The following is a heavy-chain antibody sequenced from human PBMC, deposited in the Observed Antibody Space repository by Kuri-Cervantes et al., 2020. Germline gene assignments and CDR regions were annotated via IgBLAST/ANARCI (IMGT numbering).Heavy chain of an antibody. CDR1: GFTFSSYG. J-gene: IGHJ6*02. CDR2: IWYDGSNK. Sequence: GGSLRLSCAASGFTFSSYGMHWVRQAPGKGLEWVAVIWYDGSNKYYADSVKGRFTISRDNSKNTLYLQMNSLRAEDTAVYYCAREPVIGYCSGGSCYGGMDVWGQGTTVTVSS. CDR3: AREPVIGYCSGGSCYGGMDV. D-gene: IGHD2-15*01. V-gene: IGHV3-33*01.